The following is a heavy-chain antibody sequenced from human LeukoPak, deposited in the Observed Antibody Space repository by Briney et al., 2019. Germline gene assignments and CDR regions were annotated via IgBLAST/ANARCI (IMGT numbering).Heavy chain of an antibody. J-gene: IGHJ4*02. CDR2: IIPILGIA. Sequence: SLKVSCKASGGTFSSYAISRVRQAPGQGLEWMGRIIPILGIANYAQKFQGRVTITADKSTSTAYMELSRLRSEDPAGYYCARAAGTGEFDYWGQGTLVTVSS. D-gene: IGHD6-13*01. CDR3: ARAAGTGEFDY. CDR1: GGTFSSYA. V-gene: IGHV1-69*04.